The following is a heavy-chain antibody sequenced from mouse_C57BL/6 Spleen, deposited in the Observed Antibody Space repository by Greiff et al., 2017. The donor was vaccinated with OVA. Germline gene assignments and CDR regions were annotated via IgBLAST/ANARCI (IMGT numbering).Heavy chain of an antibody. V-gene: IGHV2-2*01. D-gene: IGHD1-1*02. J-gene: IGHJ1*03. CDR2: IWSGGST. CDR1: GFSLTSYG. CDR3: ARIGGSYRYWYFDV. Sequence: VKLMESGPGLVQPSQSLSITCTVSGFSLTSYGVHWVRQSPGKGLEWLGVIWSGGSTDYNAAFISRLSISKDNSKSQVFFKMNSLQADDTAIYYCARIGGSYRYWYFDVWGTGTTVTVSS.